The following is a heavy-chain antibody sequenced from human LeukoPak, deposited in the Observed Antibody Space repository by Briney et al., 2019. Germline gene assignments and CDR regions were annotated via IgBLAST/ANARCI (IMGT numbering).Heavy chain of an antibody. V-gene: IGHV3-30-3*01. D-gene: IGHD3-22*01. Sequence: SGGSLRLSCAASGLTFSSSAMHWVRQAPGKGLEWLAVISYDGDKITYADSVKGRFTISRDNPKNTLYLQMNSQRTEETAVYFCARDLGTITRIVVVIAGAFDIWGQGTMVSVSS. CDR3: ARDLGTITRIVVVIAGAFDI. J-gene: IGHJ3*02. CDR1: GLTFSSSA. CDR2: ISYDGDKI.